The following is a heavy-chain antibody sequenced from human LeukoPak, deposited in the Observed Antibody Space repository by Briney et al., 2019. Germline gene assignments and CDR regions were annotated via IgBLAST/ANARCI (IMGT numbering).Heavy chain of an antibody. CDR2: IYTSGSA. CDR3: ARDGYSSGQYYYYYYYMDV. Sequence: SETLSLTCTVSGGSISSYSWSWIRQPAGKGLEWIGRIYTSGSADYNPSLKSRVTMSVDTSKNQFSLKLSSVTAADTAVYYCARDGYSSGQYYYYYYYMDVWGKGTTVTISS. CDR1: GGSISSYS. J-gene: IGHJ6*03. V-gene: IGHV4-4*07. D-gene: IGHD6-19*01.